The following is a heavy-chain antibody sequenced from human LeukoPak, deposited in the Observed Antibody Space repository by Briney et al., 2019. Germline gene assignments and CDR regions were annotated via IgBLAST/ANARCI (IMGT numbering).Heavy chain of an antibody. Sequence: PGGSLRLSCAASGFTFSSYWMSWVRQAPGKGLEWVANIKQDGSEEYYVDSVKGRFTISRDNAKNSLYLQMNSLRAEDTAVYYCAREDSSSYTPFDYWGQGTLVTVSS. J-gene: IGHJ4*02. V-gene: IGHV3-7*01. CDR3: AREDSSSYTPFDY. D-gene: IGHD6-6*01. CDR2: IKQDGSEE. CDR1: GFTFSSYW.